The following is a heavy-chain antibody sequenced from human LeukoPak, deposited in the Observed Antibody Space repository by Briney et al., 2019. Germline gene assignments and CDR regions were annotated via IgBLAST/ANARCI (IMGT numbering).Heavy chain of an antibody. CDR1: GFTFSSYW. CDR3: AREEYYGSANDY. Sequence: PGGSLRLSCAASGFTFSSYWMHWVRQAPGKGLVWVSRINSDGSSTSYADSVKGRFTISRDNAKNTLYLQMNSLRAEDTAVYYCAREEYYGSANDYWGQGTLVTVSS. D-gene: IGHD3-10*01. V-gene: IGHV3-74*01. J-gene: IGHJ4*02. CDR2: INSDGSST.